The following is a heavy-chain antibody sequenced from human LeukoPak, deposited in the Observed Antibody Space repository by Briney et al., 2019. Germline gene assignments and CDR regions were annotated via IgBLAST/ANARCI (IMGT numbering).Heavy chain of an antibody. J-gene: IGHJ4*02. CDR3: AKCGYVGYDLFYFDY. CDR1: GFTLTSYV. D-gene: IGHD5-12*01. V-gene: IGHV3-30*18. Sequence: PGRSLRLSCAASGFTLTSYVMHWVRQAPGKGLEWVAVTSFDGSNKYYADSVKGRFTISGDSSKNTLFLQMNSLRVEDTAVYYCAKCGYVGYDLFYFDYWGQGTLVTVSS. CDR2: TSFDGSNK.